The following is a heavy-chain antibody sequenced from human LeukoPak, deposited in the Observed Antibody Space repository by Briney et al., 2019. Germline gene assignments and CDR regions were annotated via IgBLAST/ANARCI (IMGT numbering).Heavy chain of an antibody. Sequence: GGSLRLSCAASGFTFSRYWMSWVRQAPGKGLEWVANIKLDGSEKYYVDSVKGRFTISRDNVKNSLYLQMNSLRAEDTAVYYCARVTSGITGGTYYYYYMDVWGKGTTVTVSS. J-gene: IGHJ6*03. D-gene: IGHD6-13*01. CDR1: GFTFSRYW. CDR2: IKLDGSEK. CDR3: ARVTSGITGGTYYYYYMDV. V-gene: IGHV3-7*01.